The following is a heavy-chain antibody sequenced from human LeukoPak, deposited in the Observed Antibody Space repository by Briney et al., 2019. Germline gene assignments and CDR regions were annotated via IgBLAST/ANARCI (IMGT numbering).Heavy chain of an antibody. J-gene: IGHJ4*02. CDR1: GFTFSSYW. Sequence: GGSLRLSCAASGFTFSSYWMSWVRQPPGKGLEWVANIKQDGSEKYYVDSVKGRFTISRDNAKNSLYLQMNSLRAEDTAVYYCARDRTWELPLIGYWGQGTLVTVSS. V-gene: IGHV3-7*01. CDR2: IKQDGSEK. D-gene: IGHD1-26*01. CDR3: ARDRTWELPLIGY.